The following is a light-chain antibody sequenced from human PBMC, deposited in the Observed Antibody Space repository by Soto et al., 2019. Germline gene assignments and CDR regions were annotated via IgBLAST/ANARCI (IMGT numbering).Light chain of an antibody. V-gene: IGKV3-20*01. CDR1: QCVSSSY. Sequence: EIELTQSPCTLSLSPGERVTLSCRASQCVSSSYLAWYQKKPGQAPRLIIYGAFDRASGIPDRFSGSGSGTEFTLTVSRLQPDDFAIYYCQQYGSSPYTFGQGTKVEIK. J-gene: IGKJ2*01. CDR2: GAF. CDR3: QQYGSSPYT.